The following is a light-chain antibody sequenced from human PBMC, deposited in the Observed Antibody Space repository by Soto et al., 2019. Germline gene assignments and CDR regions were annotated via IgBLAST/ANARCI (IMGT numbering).Light chain of an antibody. CDR1: QSISSW. J-gene: IGKJ2*01. CDR3: QQYNNYPHT. CDR2: KAS. Sequence: DIQMTQSPSTLSASVGDRVTITCRASQSISSWLAWYQQKPGKAPKLLIYKASSLESGVPSRFSGSGSGTEFTLTISSLQPDDFATYYCQQYNNYPHTFGHGTKLEIK. V-gene: IGKV1-5*03.